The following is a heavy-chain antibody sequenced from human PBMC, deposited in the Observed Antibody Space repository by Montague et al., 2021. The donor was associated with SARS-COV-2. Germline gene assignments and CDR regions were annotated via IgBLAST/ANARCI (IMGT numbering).Heavy chain of an antibody. CDR1: GDSISRYY. CDR2: IYTGGYV. CDR3: ARAIWHLAV. V-gene: IGHV4-4*07. J-gene: IGHJ2*01. Sequence: SETLSLTCSVSGDSISRYYWSWIRQSDGKGLEWIGRIYTGGYVNYNPALQSRVSMSVDTSKSQVSLNVTSVTAADTAVYYCARAIWHLAVWGRGILVTVSP.